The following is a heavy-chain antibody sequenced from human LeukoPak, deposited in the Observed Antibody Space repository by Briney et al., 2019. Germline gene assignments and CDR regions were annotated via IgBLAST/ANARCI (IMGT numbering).Heavy chain of an antibody. V-gene: IGHV4-30-4*01. J-gene: IGHJ4*02. CDR2: IYYSGST. Sequence: SQTLSLTCTVSGGSISSGDYYWSWIRQPPGKGLEWIGYIYYSGSTYYNPSLKSRVTISVDTSKNQFSLKLSSVTAADTAVYYCAREVDYYDSSGTHRLFDYWGQGTLVTVSS. CDR3: AREVDYYDSSGTHRLFDY. D-gene: IGHD3-22*01. CDR1: GGSISSGDYY.